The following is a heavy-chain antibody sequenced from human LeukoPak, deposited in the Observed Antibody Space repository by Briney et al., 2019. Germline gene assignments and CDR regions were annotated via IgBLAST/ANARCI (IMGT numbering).Heavy chain of an antibody. J-gene: IGHJ5*02. CDR3: AKDYEFWSGYLDH. CDR2: ISGSGAST. V-gene: IGHV3-23*01. CDR1: GFTFGSYA. Sequence: GGSLSLSCAASGFTFGSYAMSWVRQAPGKGLEWVSSISGSGASTYCADSLKGRFTISRDNSHSTVYLQVNNLRVEDTAVYYCAKDYEFWSGYLDHWGQGTLVIVSS. D-gene: IGHD3-3*01.